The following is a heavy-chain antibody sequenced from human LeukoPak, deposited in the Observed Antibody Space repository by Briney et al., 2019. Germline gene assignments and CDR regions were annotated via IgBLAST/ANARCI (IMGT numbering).Heavy chain of an antibody. CDR2: ISPSGSTI. V-gene: IGHV3-11*04. CDR1: GFTFSDNY. J-gene: IGHJ4*02. CDR3: VTYAY. Sequence: KPGGSLRLSXAASGFTFSDNYLSWIRQAPGKGLEWISYISPSGSTIYYADSVKGRFTISRDNAKNSLYLQMNSLRAEDTALYHCVTYAYWGQGTLVTVSS. D-gene: IGHD1-20*01.